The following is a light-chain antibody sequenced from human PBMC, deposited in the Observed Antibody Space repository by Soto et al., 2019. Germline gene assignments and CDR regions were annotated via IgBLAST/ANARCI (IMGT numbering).Light chain of an antibody. Sequence: VMTQSPDSLAVSLGERATVNCKSDQSVFSRSKNRNHLAWYQQRPGQPPKLLIYWSTTRESGVPSMLSGCGSGTDFTLTISTLQPEDLATYYCKQFNSYPLTFGAGTRREIK. J-gene: IGKJ5*01. CDR2: WST. CDR3: KQFNSYPLT. V-gene: IGKV4-1*01. CDR1: QSVFSRSKNRNH.